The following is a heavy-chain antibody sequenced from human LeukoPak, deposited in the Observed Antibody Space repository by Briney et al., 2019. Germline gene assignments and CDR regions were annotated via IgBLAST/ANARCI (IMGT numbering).Heavy chain of an antibody. CDR3: ASTLCNDDNCYFDYYYYMDV. CDR1: GFTFSSYS. J-gene: IGHJ6*03. D-gene: IGHD2-15*01. Sequence: GGSLRLSCAASGFTFSSYSMNWVRQAPGKGLEWVSSISSSSSYIHYADSVKGRFTISRDNAKNSLYLQMNSLRAEDTAVYYRASTLCNDDNCYFDYYYYMDVWGKGTTVTISS. CDR2: ISSSSSYI. V-gene: IGHV3-21*01.